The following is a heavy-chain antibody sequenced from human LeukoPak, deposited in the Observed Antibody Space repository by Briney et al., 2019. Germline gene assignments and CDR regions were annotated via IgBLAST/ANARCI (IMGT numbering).Heavy chain of an antibody. D-gene: IGHD3-22*01. CDR3: ARGSYDSSGLCDY. CDR1: GFTFSNHY. J-gene: IGHJ4*02. CDR2: ISTSSNYI. Sequence: GGSLRLSCAPSGFTFSNHYMNWVRQAPGKGLEWVSSISTSSNYIYYADSVKGRFSISRDNAKNSLFLQMNSLRAEDTAVYYCARGSYDSSGLCDYWGQGTLVTVSS. V-gene: IGHV3-21*01.